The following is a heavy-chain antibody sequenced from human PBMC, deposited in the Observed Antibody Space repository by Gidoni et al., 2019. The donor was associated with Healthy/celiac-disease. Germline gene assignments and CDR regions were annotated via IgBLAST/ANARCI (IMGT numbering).Heavy chain of an antibody. Sequence: QVQLVQSGAEVKKPGASVKVSCKASGYTFTSYGISWVRQAPGQGLEWMGWIRAYNGTTNNAQKLQGRVTMTTDTSTSTAYMELRSLRSDDTAVYYCARDCSGGSCYSPYYYYYMDVWGKGTTVTVSS. J-gene: IGHJ6*03. CDR3: ARDCSGGSCYSPYYYYYMDV. CDR1: GYTFTSYG. D-gene: IGHD2-15*01. CDR2: IRAYNGTT. V-gene: IGHV1-18*04.